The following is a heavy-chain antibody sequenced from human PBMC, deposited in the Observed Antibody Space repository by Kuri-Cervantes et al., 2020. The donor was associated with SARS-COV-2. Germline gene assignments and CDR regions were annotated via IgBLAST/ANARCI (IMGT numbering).Heavy chain of an antibody. V-gene: IGHV4-4*02. J-gene: IGHJ6*03. D-gene: IGHD4-17*01. Sequence: SETLSLTCAVSGGSISSSNWWSWVRQPPGKGLEWIGEIYHSGSTNYNPSLKSRVTISVDKSKNQFSLKLSSVTAADTAVYYCARLNDYGDYNRYYYYYYMDVWGKGTTVTVSS. CDR2: IYHSGST. CDR3: ARLNDYGDYNRYYYYYYMDV. CDR1: GGSISSSNW.